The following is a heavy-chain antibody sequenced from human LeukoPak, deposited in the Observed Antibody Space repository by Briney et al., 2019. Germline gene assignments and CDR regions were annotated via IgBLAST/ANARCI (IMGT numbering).Heavy chain of an antibody. V-gene: IGHV1-2*06. CDR3: ARDRTIFGVVFPDY. J-gene: IGHJ4*02. CDR1: GYTFTGYY. D-gene: IGHD3-3*01. Sequence: RASVKVSCKASGYTFTGYYMHWVRQAPGQGLEWMGRINPNSGGTNYAQKFQGRVTMTRDTSISTAYMELSRLRSDDTAVYYCARDRTIFGVVFPDYWGQGTLVTVSS. CDR2: INPNSGGT.